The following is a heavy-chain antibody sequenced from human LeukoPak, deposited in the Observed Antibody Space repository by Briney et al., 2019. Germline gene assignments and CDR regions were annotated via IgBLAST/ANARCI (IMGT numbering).Heavy chain of an antibody. J-gene: IGHJ4*02. CDR3: ATKQWLAPPPDS. Sequence: GGSLRLSCEASGFTFSKYWMLWVRQAPGKGLESVSRINTDGTVTTYADSVKGRFTVSRDNADNTMFLQMNSVRDEDTAVYYCATKQWLAPPPDSWGQGTPVTVSS. D-gene: IGHD6-19*01. V-gene: IGHV3-74*01. CDR2: INTDGTVT. CDR1: GFTFSKYW.